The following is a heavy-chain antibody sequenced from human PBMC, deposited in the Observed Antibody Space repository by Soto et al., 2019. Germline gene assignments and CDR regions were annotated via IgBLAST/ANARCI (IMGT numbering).Heavy chain of an antibody. D-gene: IGHD2-15*01. J-gene: IGHJ6*03. CDR3: ARERIVAATPFRYYYYYMDV. CDR1: GGSISSYY. CDR2: IYYSGST. V-gene: IGHV4-59*01. Sequence: PSETLSLTCTVSGGSISSYYWSWIRQPPGKGLEWIGYIYYSGSTNYNPSLKSRVTISVDTSKNQFSLKLSSVTAADTAVYYCARERIVAATPFRYYYYYMDVWGKGTTVTVSS.